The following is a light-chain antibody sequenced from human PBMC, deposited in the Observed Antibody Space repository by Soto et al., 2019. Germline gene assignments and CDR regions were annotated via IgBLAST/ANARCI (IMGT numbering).Light chain of an antibody. CDR3: QQYDNSPPMYT. V-gene: IGKV3-20*01. Sequence: EIVLTQSPGTLSLSPGERATLSCRASQSASSNYLAWYQQKPGQAPRLLIYGASRRATGIPDRFSGSASGTDFTLTISRLEPEDFAVYYCQQYDNSPPMYTFGQGTKLEIK. CDR2: GAS. CDR1: QSASSNY. J-gene: IGKJ2*01.